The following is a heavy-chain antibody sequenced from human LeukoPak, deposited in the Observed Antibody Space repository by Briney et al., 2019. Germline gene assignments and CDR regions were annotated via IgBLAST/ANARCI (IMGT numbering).Heavy chain of an antibody. Sequence: GASVKVSCKASGGTFSSYAISWVRQAPGQGLEWMGGIIPIFGTANYAQKFQGRVTITTDESTSTAYMELSSLRSEDTAVYYCARAVTIFENWFDPWGQGTLVTVSS. V-gene: IGHV1-69*05. J-gene: IGHJ5*02. D-gene: IGHD3-3*01. CDR2: IIPIFGTA. CDR3: ARAVTIFENWFDP. CDR1: GGTFSSYA.